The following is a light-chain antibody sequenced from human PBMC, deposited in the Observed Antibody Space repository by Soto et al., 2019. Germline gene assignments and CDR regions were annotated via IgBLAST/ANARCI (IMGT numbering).Light chain of an antibody. J-gene: IGLJ1*01. CDR3: SSYTRSSTLV. Sequence: QSALTQPASVSGSPGQSITISCTGTSSDVGGYNYVSWYQQHPGKAPKLMIYEVSNRPSGVPNRFSGSKSGNTASLTISGLQAEDEADYYCSSYTRSSTLVFGTGTKLTVL. V-gene: IGLV2-14*01. CDR2: EVS. CDR1: SSDVGGYNY.